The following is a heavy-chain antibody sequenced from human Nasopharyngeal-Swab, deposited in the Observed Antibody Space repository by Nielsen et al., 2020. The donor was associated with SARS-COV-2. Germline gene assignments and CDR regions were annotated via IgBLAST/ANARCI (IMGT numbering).Heavy chain of an antibody. CDR2: IWHDGSNK. CDR3: ARDLTPMVIIYAFDM. J-gene: IGHJ3*02. D-gene: IGHD5-18*01. Sequence: VRQMPGKGLEWVAVIWHDGSNKYYADSVKGRFTISRDNSKNTLYLQMNSLRAEDTAVYYCARDLTPMVIIYAFDMWGQGTMVTVSS. V-gene: IGHV3-33*01.